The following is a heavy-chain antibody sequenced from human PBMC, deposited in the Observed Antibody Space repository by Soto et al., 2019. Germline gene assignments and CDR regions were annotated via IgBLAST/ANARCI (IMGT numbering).Heavy chain of an antibody. CDR3: ARGWREFDY. Sequence: LSLTCAVSGGSISSGGYSWSWIRQPPGRGLEWIGYIYHSESTYYNPSLKSRVTISVDRSKNQFSLKLSSVTAADTAVYYCARGWREFDYWGQGTLVTVSS. J-gene: IGHJ4*02. D-gene: IGHD1-1*01. V-gene: IGHV4-30-2*01. CDR1: GGSISSGGYS. CDR2: IYHSEST.